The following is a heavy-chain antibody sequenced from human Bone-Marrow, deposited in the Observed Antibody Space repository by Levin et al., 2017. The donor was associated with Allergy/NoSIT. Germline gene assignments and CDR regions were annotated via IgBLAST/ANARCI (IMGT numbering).Heavy chain of an antibody. CDR2: LSGSGTNT. D-gene: IGHD2-2*01. CDR1: GFTFRNYG. CDR3: AKIEEDLELVSGLRQYYFAMDV. J-gene: IGHJ6*02. Sequence: QTGGSLRLSCEASGFTFRNYGISWVRQAPGKGLEWVSALSGSGTNTLYAESVKGRFTISRDNSKNTLYLQMDSLRAEDTATYYCAKIEEDLELVSGLRQYYFAMDVWGQGTTVTVSS. V-gene: IGHV3-23*01.